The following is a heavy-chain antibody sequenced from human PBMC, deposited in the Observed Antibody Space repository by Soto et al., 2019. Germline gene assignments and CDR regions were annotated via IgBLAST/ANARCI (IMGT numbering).Heavy chain of an antibody. V-gene: IGHV3-30*18. J-gene: IGHJ4*02. Sequence: GGSLRLSCAASGFTFSSYGMHWVRQAPGKGLEWVAVISYDGSNKYYADSVKGRFTISRDNSKNTLYLQMNSLRAEDTAVYYCAKPLVAYYYDSSGYYPLDYWGQGALVTVSS. CDR2: ISYDGSNK. CDR1: GFTFSSYG. D-gene: IGHD3-22*01. CDR3: AKPLVAYYYDSSGYYPLDY.